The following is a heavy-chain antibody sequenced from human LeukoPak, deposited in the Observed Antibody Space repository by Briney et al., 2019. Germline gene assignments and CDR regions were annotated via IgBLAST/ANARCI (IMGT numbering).Heavy chain of an antibody. Sequence: SETLSLTCAVYGGXFSGYYWSWIRQPPGKGLEWIGEINHSGGTNYNPSLKSRVTISVDTSKNQFSLKLSSVTAADTAVYYCASAMIGVPDDAFDIWGQGTMVTVSS. D-gene: IGHD3-22*01. J-gene: IGHJ3*02. CDR3: ASAMIGVPDDAFDI. CDR2: INHSGGT. V-gene: IGHV4-34*01. CDR1: GGXFSGYY.